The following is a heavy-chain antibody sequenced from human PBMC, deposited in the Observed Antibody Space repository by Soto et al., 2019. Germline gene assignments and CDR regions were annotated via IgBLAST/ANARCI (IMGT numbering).Heavy chain of an antibody. CDR2: INSDGSST. Sequence: PGGSLRLSCAASGFTFSSYWMHWVRQAPGKGLVWVSRINSDGSSTSYADSVKGRFTISRDNAKNTLYLQMNSLRAEDTAVYYCARGGASSSWYPYYFDYWGQGTLVTVSS. CDR1: GFTFSSYW. J-gene: IGHJ4*02. V-gene: IGHV3-74*01. CDR3: ARGGASSSWYPYYFDY. D-gene: IGHD6-13*01.